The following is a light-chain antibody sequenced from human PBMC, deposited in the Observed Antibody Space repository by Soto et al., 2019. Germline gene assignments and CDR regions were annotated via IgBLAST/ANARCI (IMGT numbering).Light chain of an antibody. V-gene: IGKV1-5*03. CDR1: QFMSAW. CDR3: QQYNSFPLT. Sequence: DIQMTQSPSTLSASVGDRVTITCRASQFMSAWLAWYQQKPGTAPKLLIYKASSLESGVPTRFSGSGSGTEFTLTISSLQPDDSATYYCQQYNSFPLTFGPGTKVDIK. J-gene: IGKJ3*01. CDR2: KAS.